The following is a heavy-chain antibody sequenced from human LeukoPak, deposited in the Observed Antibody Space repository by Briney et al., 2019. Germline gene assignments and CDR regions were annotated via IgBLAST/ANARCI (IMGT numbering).Heavy chain of an antibody. D-gene: IGHD3-22*01. CDR1: GFAFSVSW. J-gene: IGHJ4*02. Sequence: GGSLRLSCAASGFAFSVSWMHWVRQAPGKGLVWVSVIKSDGSGTAYADSVKGRFTISRDNAKNTVYLQMNSLRDEDTAVYYCARDAGGYYAYWGQGTLVTVSS. CDR3: ARDAGGYYAY. V-gene: IGHV3-74*03. CDR2: IKSDGSGT.